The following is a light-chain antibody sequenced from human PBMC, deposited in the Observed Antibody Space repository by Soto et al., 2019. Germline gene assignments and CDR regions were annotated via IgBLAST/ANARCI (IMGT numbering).Light chain of an antibody. CDR3: QQYGSSPIT. J-gene: IGKJ5*01. V-gene: IGKV3-20*01. CDR1: QSVSSR. CDR2: GAS. Sequence: EIVLTQSPGTLPLSPGERATLSCRASQSVSSRLAWYQQKPGQAPRLLISGASSRATGIPDRFSGSGSATDFTLTISRLEPEDFALYYCQQYGSSPITFGQGTRLEIK.